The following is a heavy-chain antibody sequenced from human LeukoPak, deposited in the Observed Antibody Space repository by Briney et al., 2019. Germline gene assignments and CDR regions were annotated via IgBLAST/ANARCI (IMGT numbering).Heavy chain of an antibody. CDR2: INPSGGRS. CDR1: GYTFTGYY. J-gene: IGHJ4*02. V-gene: IGHV1-46*01. D-gene: IGHD3-22*01. CDR3: ARDPKDETSGYYYFDY. Sequence: ASVKVSCKASGYTFTGYYMHWVRQAPGQGLEWMGIINPSGGRSIYAQKFQGRVTFTRDMSTSRVYMELSSLRSEDTAVYYCARDPKDETSGYYYFDYWGQGTLVTVSS.